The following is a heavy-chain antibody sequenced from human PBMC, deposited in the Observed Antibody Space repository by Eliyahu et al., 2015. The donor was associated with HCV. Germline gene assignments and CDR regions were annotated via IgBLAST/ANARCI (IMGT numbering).Heavy chain of an antibody. CDR1: GGTFSSYA. Sequence: QVQLVQSGAEVKKPGSSVKVSCKASGGTFSSYAISWVRQAPGQGLEWVGGVIPIFGTANYAQKFQGRVTITADESTSTAYMELSSLRSEDTAVYYCASLTEYSSTWGPYDYWGQGTLVTVSS. CDR2: VIPIFGTA. J-gene: IGHJ4*02. V-gene: IGHV1-69*01. D-gene: IGHD3-16*01. CDR3: ASLTEYSSTWGPYDY.